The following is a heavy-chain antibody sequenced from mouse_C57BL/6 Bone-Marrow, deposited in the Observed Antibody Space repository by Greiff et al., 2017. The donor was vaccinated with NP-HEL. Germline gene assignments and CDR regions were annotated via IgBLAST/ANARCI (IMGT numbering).Heavy chain of an antibody. CDR3: ARDQDPY. CDR2: ISDGGSYT. V-gene: IGHV5-4*01. Sequence: EVKLVESGGGLVKPGGSLKLSCAASGFTFSSYAMSWVRQTPEKRLEWVATISDGGSYTYYPDNVKGRFTISRDNAKNNLYLQMSHLKSEDTAMYYCARDQDPYWGQGTLVTVSA. J-gene: IGHJ3*01. CDR1: GFTFSSYA. D-gene: IGHD3-2*02.